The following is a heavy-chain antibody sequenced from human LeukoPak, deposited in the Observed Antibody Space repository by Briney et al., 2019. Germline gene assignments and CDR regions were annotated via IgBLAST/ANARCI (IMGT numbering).Heavy chain of an antibody. V-gene: IGHV4-4*09. D-gene: IGHD2-2*01. CDR3: AADPGYCRSTSCGHY. CDR1: GGTISSYY. J-gene: IGHJ4*02. CDR2: IYTSGST. Sequence: KPSETLSLTCTVSGGTISSYYWSWIRQPPGKGLEWIGYIYTSGSTNYNPSLKSRVTISVDTSKNQFSLKLSSVTAADTAVYYCAADPGYCRSTSCGHYWGQGTLVTVSS.